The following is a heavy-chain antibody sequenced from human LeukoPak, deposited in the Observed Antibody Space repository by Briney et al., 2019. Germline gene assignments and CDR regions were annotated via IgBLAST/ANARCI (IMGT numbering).Heavy chain of an antibody. CDR1: GDSVSSNSAA. J-gene: IGHJ3*02. CDR3: ARFGASRLAATRISHAFDI. CDR2: TYYRSKWYN. Sequence: SQTLSLTCAISGDSVSSNSAAWNWIRQSPSRGLEWLGRTYYRSKWYNDYAVSVKSQITINPDTSKNQFSLQLNSVTPEDTAVYYCARFGASRLAATRISHAFDIWGQGTMVTVSS. D-gene: IGHD2-15*01. V-gene: IGHV6-1*01.